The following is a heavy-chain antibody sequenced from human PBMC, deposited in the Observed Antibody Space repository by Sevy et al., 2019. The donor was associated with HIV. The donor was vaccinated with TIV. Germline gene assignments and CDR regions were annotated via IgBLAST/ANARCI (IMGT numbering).Heavy chain of an antibody. J-gene: IGHJ4*02. CDR2: LFLGCGEI. D-gene: IGHD3-3*01. CDR3: AGEGFIKPQDY. Sequence: GGSLRLSCAASGFTFSKYSMSWVRQPPGKGLEWVSTLFLGCGEINYADTLKGRFAISRDNSKRSMYLQMNNLRPADTAAYYCAGEGFIKPQDYWGQGTLVTVSS. V-gene: IGHV3-23*01. CDR1: GFTFSKYS.